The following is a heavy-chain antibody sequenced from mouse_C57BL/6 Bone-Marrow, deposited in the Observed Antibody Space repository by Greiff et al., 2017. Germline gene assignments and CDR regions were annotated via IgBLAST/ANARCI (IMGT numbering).Heavy chain of an antibody. CDR3: ARYECDRYDYALDF. J-gene: IGHJ4*01. D-gene: IGHD2-4*01. CDR2: IYPGDGDT. CDR1: GYAFSSSW. V-gene: IGHV1-82*01. Sequence: QVQLQQSGPELVKPGASVKISCKASGYAFSSSWMNWVKQRPGKGLEWIGRIYPGDGDTNYNGKFKGKATLTADKSSSTAYMQLSSLTSEDSAVYFCARYECDRYDYALDFWGQGTSVTVSS.